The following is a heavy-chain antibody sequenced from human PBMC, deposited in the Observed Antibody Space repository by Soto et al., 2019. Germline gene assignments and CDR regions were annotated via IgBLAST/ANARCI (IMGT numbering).Heavy chain of an antibody. CDR2: IYSSGTT. CDR1: GGSIRSYY. V-gene: IGHV4-4*07. D-gene: IGHD1-26*01. J-gene: IGHJ6*02. CDR3: AREGASGFGMDV. Sequence: SETLSLTCNVSGGSIRSYYWSWVRQPAGKALEWIGRIYSSGTTNYNPSLKSRVTILVDTSKNEFSLKVASVTAADTALYYCAREGASGFGMDVWGQGTTVTVSS.